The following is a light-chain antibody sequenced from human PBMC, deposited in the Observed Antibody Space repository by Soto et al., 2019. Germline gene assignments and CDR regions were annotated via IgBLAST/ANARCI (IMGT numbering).Light chain of an antibody. CDR1: QSISVH. J-gene: IGKJ2*01. CDR2: AAS. Sequence: DIQMTQSPSSLSASVGDTVTINGRASQSISVHLNWYQQKPGKVPKLLIYAASNLQSGVPSSFSGSGYEKDFALTISSLQPEDCATYYCQQSYITPYTFGQGTKLQIK. V-gene: IGKV1-39*01. CDR3: QQSYITPYT.